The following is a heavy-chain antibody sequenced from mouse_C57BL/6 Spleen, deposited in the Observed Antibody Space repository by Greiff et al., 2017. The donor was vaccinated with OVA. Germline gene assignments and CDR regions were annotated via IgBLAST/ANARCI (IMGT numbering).Heavy chain of an antibody. CDR2: INPSSGYN. CDR3: ARNYGGAY. D-gene: IGHD1-1*01. CDR1: GYTFTSYT. V-gene: IGHV1-4*01. Sequence: VQRVESGAELARPGASVKMSCKASGYTFTSYTMHWVKQRPGQGLEWIGYINPSSGYNKYNQKFKDKATLTADKSSSTAYMQLSSLTSEDSAVYYCARNYGGAYWGQGTLVTVSA. J-gene: IGHJ3*01.